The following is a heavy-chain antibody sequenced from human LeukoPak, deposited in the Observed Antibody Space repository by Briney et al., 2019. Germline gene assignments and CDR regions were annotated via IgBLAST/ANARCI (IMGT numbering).Heavy chain of an antibody. Sequence: SVKVSCKASGGTFSSYAISWVRQAPGQGLEWMGGTIPIFGTANYAQKFQGRVTITADESTSTAYMELSSLRSEDTAVYYCAREVPAASGFDYWGQGTLVTVSS. CDR2: TIPIFGTA. V-gene: IGHV1-69*13. J-gene: IGHJ4*02. CDR1: GGTFSSYA. D-gene: IGHD2-2*01. CDR3: AREVPAASGFDY.